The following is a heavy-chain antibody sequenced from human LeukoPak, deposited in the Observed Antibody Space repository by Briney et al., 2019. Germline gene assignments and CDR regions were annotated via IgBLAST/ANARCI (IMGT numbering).Heavy chain of an antibody. CDR1: GGSISSSGYS. CDR2: IYHSGST. Sequence: SQTLSVTCAVSGGSISSSGYSCSWIRQPPGKGLEWIGYIYHSGSTYYNPSLKSRVTISVDRSKNQFSLKLSSVTAADTAVYYCARYYYGSGSYSKGFDYWGQGTLVTVSS. D-gene: IGHD3-10*01. J-gene: IGHJ4*02. CDR3: ARYYYGSGSYSKGFDY. V-gene: IGHV4-30-2*01.